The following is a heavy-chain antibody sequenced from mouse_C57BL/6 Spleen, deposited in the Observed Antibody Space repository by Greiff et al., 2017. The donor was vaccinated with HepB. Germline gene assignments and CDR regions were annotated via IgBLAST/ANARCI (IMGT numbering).Heavy chain of an antibody. CDR3: ASASITTAVGNY. J-gene: IGHJ2*01. CDR2: IYPGDGDT. V-gene: IGHV1-82*01. Sequence: QVQLQQSGPELVKPGASVKISCKASGYAFSSSWMNWVKQRPGQGVEWIGRIYPGDGDTNYNGKFKGKATLTADKSSSTAYMQLSSLTSEDSAVYFCASASITTAVGNYWGQGTTLTVSS. D-gene: IGHD1-1*01. CDR1: GYAFSSSW.